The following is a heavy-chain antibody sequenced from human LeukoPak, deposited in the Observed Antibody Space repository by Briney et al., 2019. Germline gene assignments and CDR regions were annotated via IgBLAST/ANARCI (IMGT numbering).Heavy chain of an antibody. Sequence: KDGESLKISCTGSGYSFTNYWIGWVRQMPGKGLEWMGIIFPKDSDVRYNPSFQGQVTISADKSINTVYLQWSSLKVSDTAMYYCARPTAADQDHWGQGTLVTVSS. CDR2: IFPKDSDV. J-gene: IGHJ4*02. CDR1: GYSFTNYW. CDR3: ARPTAADQDH. D-gene: IGHD6-13*01. V-gene: IGHV5-51*01.